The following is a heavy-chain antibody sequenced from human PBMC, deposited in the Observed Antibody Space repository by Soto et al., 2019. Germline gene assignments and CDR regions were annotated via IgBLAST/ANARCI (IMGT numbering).Heavy chain of an antibody. J-gene: IGHJ6*02. D-gene: IGHD5-18*01. CDR2: IYYSGST. Sequence: SETLSLTXTVSGGSISSYYWSWIRQPPGKGLEWIGYIYYSGSTNYNPSLKSRVTISVDTSKNQFSLKLSSVTAADTAVYYCARDAGYSYGYYYYYGMDVWGQGTTVTVSS. CDR3: ARDAGYSYGYYYYYGMDV. CDR1: GGSISSYY. V-gene: IGHV4-59*01.